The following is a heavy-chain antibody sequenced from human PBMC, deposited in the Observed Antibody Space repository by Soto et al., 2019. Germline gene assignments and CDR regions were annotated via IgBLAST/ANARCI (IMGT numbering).Heavy chain of an antibody. Sequence: PGGSLRLSCAASGFTFSDYYMSWIRQAPGKGLEWVSYISGSSSFTNYADSVRGRFTISRDNAKDSLYLQMNSLRVEDTAVYYCVSDPDGDLDFDYWGQGTLVTVSS. V-gene: IGHV3-11*06. CDR2: ISGSSSFT. J-gene: IGHJ4*02. D-gene: IGHD4-17*01. CDR3: VSDPDGDLDFDY. CDR1: GFTFSDYY.